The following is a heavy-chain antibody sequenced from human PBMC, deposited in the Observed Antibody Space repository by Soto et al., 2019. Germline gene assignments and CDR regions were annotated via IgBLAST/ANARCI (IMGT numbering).Heavy chain of an antibody. D-gene: IGHD1-1*01. CDR1: GDTFDDYT. J-gene: IGHJ5*02. V-gene: IGHV1-69*02. Sequence: QVQLVQSGAEVKKPGSSVKVSCKASGDTFDDYTLTWVRQAPGQGLEWMGRIVPILVVPNYAQNFQGRLTITADISTSTAYMGLSSLRFEDTAVYYCARVGRTTGTMSWWFDPWGQGTLVTVSS. CDR2: IVPILVVP. CDR3: ARVGRTTGTMSWWFDP.